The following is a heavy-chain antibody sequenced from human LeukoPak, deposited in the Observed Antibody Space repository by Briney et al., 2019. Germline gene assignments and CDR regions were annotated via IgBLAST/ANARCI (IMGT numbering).Heavy chain of an antibody. Sequence: RASVKVSCKASGGTFSSYAISWVRQAHGQGLEWMGRIIPILGIANYAQKFQGRVTITADKSTSTAYMELSSLRSEDTAVYYCARDMPGWLQLGFDYWGQGTLVTVSS. CDR3: ARDMPGWLQLGFDY. J-gene: IGHJ4*02. CDR2: IIPILGIA. D-gene: IGHD5-24*01. CDR1: GGTFSSYA. V-gene: IGHV1-69*04.